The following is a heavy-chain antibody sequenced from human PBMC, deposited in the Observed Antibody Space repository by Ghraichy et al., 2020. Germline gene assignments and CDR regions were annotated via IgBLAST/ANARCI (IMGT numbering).Heavy chain of an antibody. CDR3: ARIAVTGTWYFDL. Sequence: GGSLRLSCAASGLTFSSNGMSWVRQAPGKGLEWVSSISYSSTYIYYADSVKGRFTVSRDNAKNSLYLQLSSLGAEDTAVYYCARIAVTGTWYFDLWGRGTLVTVSS. J-gene: IGHJ2*01. CDR2: ISYSSTYI. V-gene: IGHV3-21*01. CDR1: GLTFSSNG. D-gene: IGHD6-19*01.